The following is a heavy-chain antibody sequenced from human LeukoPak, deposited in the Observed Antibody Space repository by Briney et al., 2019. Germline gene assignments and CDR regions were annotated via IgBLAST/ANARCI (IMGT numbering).Heavy chain of an antibody. Sequence: ASVKVSCKASGYTFTGYYMHWVRQAPGQGLEWMGWINPNSGGTNYAQKFQGRATMTRDTSISTAYMELSRLRSDDTAVYYCAREYSSSWYNWFDPWGQGTLVTVSS. CDR2: INPNSGGT. CDR3: AREYSSSWYNWFDP. D-gene: IGHD6-13*01. CDR1: GYTFTGYY. J-gene: IGHJ5*02. V-gene: IGHV1-2*02.